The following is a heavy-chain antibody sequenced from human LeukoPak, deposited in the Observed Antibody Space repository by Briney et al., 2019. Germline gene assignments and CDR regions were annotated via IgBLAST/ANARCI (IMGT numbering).Heavy chain of an antibody. CDR1: GFTFGGYA. Sequence: GGSLRLSCTASGFTFGGYAMSWVRQAPGKGLEWVGFIRSKAYGGTTEYAASVKGRFTISRDDSKSIAYLQMNSLKTEDTAVYYCTRGGERDIVATIFGFDGYWGQGTLVTVSS. J-gene: IGHJ4*02. D-gene: IGHD5-12*01. CDR3: TRGGERDIVATIFGFDGY. CDR2: IRSKAYGGTT. V-gene: IGHV3-49*04.